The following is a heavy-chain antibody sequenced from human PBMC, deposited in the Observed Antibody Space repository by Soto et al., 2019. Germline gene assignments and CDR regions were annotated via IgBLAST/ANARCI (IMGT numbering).Heavy chain of an antibody. CDR3: ARTYCSSTSCYYYYGMDV. D-gene: IGHD2-2*01. CDR2: IYPGVSDT. CDR1: GYSFTSYW. J-gene: IGHJ6*02. Sequence: PGESLKISCKGSGYSFTSYWIGWVRQMPGKGLEWMGIIYPGVSDTRYSPSFQGQVTISADKSISTAYLQWSSLKASDTAMYYCARTYCSSTSCYYYYGMDVWGQGTTVTVSS. V-gene: IGHV5-51*01.